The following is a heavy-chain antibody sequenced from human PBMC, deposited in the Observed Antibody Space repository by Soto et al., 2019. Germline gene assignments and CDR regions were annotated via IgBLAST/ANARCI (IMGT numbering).Heavy chain of an antibody. D-gene: IGHD3-3*01. V-gene: IGHV4-38-2*01. Sequence: SETLSLTCAVSGYSISSGYYWGWIRRPPGKGLEWIGSIYHSGSTYYNPSLKSRVTISVDTSKNQFSLKLSSVTAADTAVYYCARGGRFLEWFTYYYYYYGMDVWGQGTTVTVSS. CDR1: GYSISSGYY. CDR3: ARGGRFLEWFTYYYYYYGMDV. J-gene: IGHJ6*02. CDR2: IYHSGST.